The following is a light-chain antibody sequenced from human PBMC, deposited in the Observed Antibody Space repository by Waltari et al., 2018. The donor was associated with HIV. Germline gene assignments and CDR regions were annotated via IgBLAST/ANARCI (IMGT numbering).Light chain of an antibody. V-gene: IGLV3-1*01. CDR2: EDN. J-gene: IGLJ2*01. CDR1: KLGNKS. CDR3: QAWDSSTVV. Sequence: SYEMTQSPSVSVSPGQTASITCSGHKLGNKSTAWYQQKPGQSPVLVIYEDNKRRSGTPERFSGSNSGDTATLTISGTQAMDEADYYCQAWDSSTVVFGGGTRLTVL.